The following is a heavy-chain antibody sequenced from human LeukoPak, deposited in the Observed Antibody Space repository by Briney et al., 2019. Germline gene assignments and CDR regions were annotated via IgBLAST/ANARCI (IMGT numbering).Heavy chain of an antibody. CDR1: GFTFSTYA. J-gene: IGHJ4*02. V-gene: IGHV3-9*01. Sequence: GGSLRLSCAASGFTFSTYAMSWVRQAPGEGLEWVSGISWNSGSIAYADSVKGRFTISRDNAKNSLYLQMNSLRAEDTALYYCAKDARSRYYYDSSGSDFDYWGQGTLVTVSS. CDR3: AKDARSRYYYDSSGSDFDY. CDR2: ISWNSGSI. D-gene: IGHD3-22*01.